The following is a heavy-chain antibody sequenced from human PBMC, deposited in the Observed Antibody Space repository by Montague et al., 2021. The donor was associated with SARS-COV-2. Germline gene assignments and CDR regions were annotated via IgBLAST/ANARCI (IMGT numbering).Heavy chain of an antibody. V-gene: IGHV4-61*01. Sequence: SETLSLTCSVSGGSFDSDNFFWGWIRQPPGKGLEWIGYIYYSGSTNYNPSLKSRVTISVDTSKNQFSLKLSSVTAADTAVYYCARDLGDYWGQGTLVTVSS. CDR2: IYYSGST. J-gene: IGHJ4*02. CDR3: ARDLGDY. CDR1: GGSFDSDNFF.